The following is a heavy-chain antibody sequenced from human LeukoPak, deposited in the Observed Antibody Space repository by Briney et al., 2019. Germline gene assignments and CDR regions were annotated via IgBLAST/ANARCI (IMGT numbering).Heavy chain of an antibody. V-gene: IGHV3-21*01. CDR3: ARAYSGTYGLGYYYMDV. J-gene: IGHJ6*03. CDR1: GFTFDDYS. CDR2: ISSSSSYI. Sequence: GGSLRLSCAASGFTFDDYSMNWVRQAPGKGLEWVSSISSSSSYIYYADSVKGRFTISRDNAKKSLYLQMNSLRAEDTAVYFCARAYSGTYGLGYYYMDVWGKGTTVTVSS. D-gene: IGHD1-26*01.